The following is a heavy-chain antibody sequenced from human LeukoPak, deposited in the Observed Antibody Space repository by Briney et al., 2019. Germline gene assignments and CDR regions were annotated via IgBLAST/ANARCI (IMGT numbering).Heavy chain of an antibody. CDR1: GGTFSSYA. CDR3: ASLGYCSSTSCLRYYYYYYTDV. D-gene: IGHD2-2*01. J-gene: IGHJ6*03. V-gene: IGHV1-69*01. CDR2: IIPIFGTA. Sequence: SVKVSCKASGGTFSSYAISWVRQAPGQGLEWMGGIIPIFGTANYAQKFQGRVTITADESTSTAYMELSSLRSEDTAVYYCASLGYCSSTSCLRYYYYYYTDVWGKGTTVTVSS.